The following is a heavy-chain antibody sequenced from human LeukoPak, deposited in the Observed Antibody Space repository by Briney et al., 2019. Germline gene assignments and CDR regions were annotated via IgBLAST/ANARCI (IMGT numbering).Heavy chain of an antibody. CDR3: RIFSSGWPHNWFDP. V-gene: IGHV3-7*03. Sequence: PGGSLRLSCAASGFTFSRYWMSWVRQAPGKGLEWVANMKQDGSEKYYVGSVKGRFTISRDNAKNSLYLQMNSLRAEDTAVYYCRIFSSGWPHNWFDPWGQGTLVTVSS. CDR1: GFTFSRYW. CDR2: MKQDGSEK. J-gene: IGHJ5*02. D-gene: IGHD6-19*01.